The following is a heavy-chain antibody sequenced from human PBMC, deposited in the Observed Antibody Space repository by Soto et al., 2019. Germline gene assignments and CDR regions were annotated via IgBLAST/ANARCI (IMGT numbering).Heavy chain of an antibody. CDR2: IYYDGRNK. CDR3: ARALGELWPCGGGY. J-gene: IGHJ4*02. V-gene: IGHV3-33*01. CDR1: GFTFNTYG. Sequence: QVQLVESGGGVVQPGRSLRLSCAASGFTFNTYGMHWVRQAPGKGLEWVAVIYYDGRNKYYADSVKGRFTISRVNSKNTLNLQMNSLKVEATAVYYCARALGELWPCGGGYWGQGTLVPVSS. D-gene: IGHD1-26*01.